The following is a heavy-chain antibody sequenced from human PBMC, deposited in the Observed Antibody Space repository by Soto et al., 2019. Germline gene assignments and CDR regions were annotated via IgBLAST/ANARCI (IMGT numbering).Heavy chain of an antibody. D-gene: IGHD2-8*02. CDR1: GYNFTSLY. Sequence: ASVKVSCKASGYNFTSLYAHWVRQAPGQGLEWMGIINPRNGKTTCAQKFQGRVTMTSDTSTATMYMELNGLKSDDTAIYLCVRSGFDFWGPGTLVTVSS. J-gene: IGHJ4*02. V-gene: IGHV1-46*01. CDR2: INPRNGKT. CDR3: VRSGFDF.